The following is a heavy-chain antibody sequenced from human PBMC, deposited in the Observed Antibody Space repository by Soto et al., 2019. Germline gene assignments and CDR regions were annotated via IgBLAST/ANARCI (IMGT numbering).Heavy chain of an antibody. CDR2: ISSNSGTI. Sequence: PGGSLRLSCAPSGFIFTSYAMNWVRQAPGKGLEWVSYISSNSGTIYYTDSVKGRFTISRDNTKNSLYLQMNSLRDEDTAVYYCARDWYYYGSGSYYTFDYWGQGTLVTVSS. V-gene: IGHV3-48*02. CDR3: ARDWYYYGSGSYYTFDY. J-gene: IGHJ4*02. CDR1: GFIFTSYA. D-gene: IGHD3-10*01.